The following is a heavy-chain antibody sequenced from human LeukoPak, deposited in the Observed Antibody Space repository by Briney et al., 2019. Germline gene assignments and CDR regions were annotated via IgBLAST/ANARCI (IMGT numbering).Heavy chain of an antibody. J-gene: IGHJ4*02. V-gene: IGHV4-34*01. CDR1: GGSFSGYF. Sequence: PSGTLSLTCAVYGGSFSGYFWSWIRQPPGKGLEWIGEINHSGSTNYNPSLKSRVTISVDTSKNQFSLELSSVTAADTAVYYCARHLRSGAVDYWGQGTLVTVSS. D-gene: IGHD4-17*01. CDR3: ARHLRSGAVDY. CDR2: INHSGST.